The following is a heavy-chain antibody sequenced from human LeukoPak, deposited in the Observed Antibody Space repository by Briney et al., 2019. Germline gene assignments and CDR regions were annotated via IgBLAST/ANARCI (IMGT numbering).Heavy chain of an antibody. CDR3: AGERNCGGDCYQGSWFDP. V-gene: IGHV3-48*03. CDR1: GFTFNSRE. D-gene: IGHD2-21*02. CDR2: ITSSGGIT. Sequence: PGGSLRLSCAASGFTFNSREMHWVRRAPGKGLEWVSYITSSGGITYYADSVKGRFTVSRDNAKNSLYLQMNSLRAEDTAVYYCAGERNCGGDCYQGSWFDPWGQGTLVTVSS. J-gene: IGHJ5*02.